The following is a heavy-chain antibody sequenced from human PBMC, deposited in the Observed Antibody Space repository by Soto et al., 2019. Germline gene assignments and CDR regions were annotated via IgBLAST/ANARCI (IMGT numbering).Heavy chain of an antibody. J-gene: IGHJ5*02. CDR3: AKRPTDYYGSGSYGRANWFDP. D-gene: IGHD3-10*01. CDR2: ISGSGGST. CDR1: GCNFISYA. Sequence: GPQIHSYTASGCNFISYAMSWVRKAPGKGLEWVSAISGSGGSTYYADSVKGRFTISRDNSKNTLYLQMNSLRAEDTAVYYCAKRPTDYYGSGSYGRANWFDPWGQGTLVTV. V-gene: IGHV3-23*01.